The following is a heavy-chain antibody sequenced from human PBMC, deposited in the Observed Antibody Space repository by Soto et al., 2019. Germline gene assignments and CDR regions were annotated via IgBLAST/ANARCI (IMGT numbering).Heavy chain of an antibody. D-gene: IGHD2-15*01. J-gene: IGHJ4*02. CDR2: INHSGST. CDR3: ARGIRSGY. CDR1: GGSFSGYY. V-gene: IGHV4-34*01. Sequence: PSETLSLTCAVYGGSFSGYYWSWIRQPPGKGLEWIGEINHSGSTNYNPSLKSRVTISVDTSKNQFSLKLSSVTAADTAVYYCARGIRSGYWGQGTLVTVSS.